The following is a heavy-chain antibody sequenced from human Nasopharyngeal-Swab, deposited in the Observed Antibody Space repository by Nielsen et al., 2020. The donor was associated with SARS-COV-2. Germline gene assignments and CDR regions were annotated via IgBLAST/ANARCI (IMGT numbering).Heavy chain of an antibody. CDR2: INTNTGNP. V-gene: IGHV7-4-1*02. J-gene: IGHJ4*02. Sequence: ASVKVSCKASGYTFTSYAMNWVRQAPGQGLEWMGWINTNTGNPTYAQGFTGRFVFSLDTSVSTAYLQISSLKAEDTAVYYCARGVPSQYYYGSGDYWGQGTLVTFSS. D-gene: IGHD3-10*01. CDR1: GYTFTSYA. CDR3: ARGVPSQYYYGSGDY.